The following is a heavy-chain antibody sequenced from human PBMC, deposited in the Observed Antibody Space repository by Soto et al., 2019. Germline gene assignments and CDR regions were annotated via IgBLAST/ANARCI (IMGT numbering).Heavy chain of an antibody. J-gene: IGHJ2*01. D-gene: IGHD3-9*01. CDR1: GGSVSGGSYC. CDR2: VYNSVST. V-gene: IGHV4-61*01. CDR3: ARVPLTTYFDL. Sequence: QVQLQESGPGLVKPSETLSLTCTVSGGSVSGGSYCWSWIRQPPCKGLDCIGYVYNSVSTTYNPSLKSRVPISVDTSKNQFSLGLSSVTAADTAVYYCARVPLTTYFDLWGRGTLVTVSS.